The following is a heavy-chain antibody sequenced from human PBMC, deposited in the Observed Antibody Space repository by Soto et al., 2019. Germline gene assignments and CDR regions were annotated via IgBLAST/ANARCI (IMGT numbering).Heavy chain of an antibody. CDR1: GGSFSGYY. V-gene: IGHV4-34*01. CDR3: ARGDKFMVRGVIRNYYYYGMDV. Sequence: SETLSLTCAVYGGSFSGYYWSWIRQPPGKGLEWIGEINHSGSTNYNPSLKSRVTISVDTSKNQFSLKLSSVTAADTAVYYCARGDKFMVRGVIRNYYYYGMDVWGQGTTVT. D-gene: IGHD3-10*01. J-gene: IGHJ6*02. CDR2: INHSGST.